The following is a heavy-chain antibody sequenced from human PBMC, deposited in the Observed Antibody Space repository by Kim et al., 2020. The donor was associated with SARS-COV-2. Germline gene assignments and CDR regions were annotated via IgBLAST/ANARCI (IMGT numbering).Heavy chain of an antibody. CDR2: ISYNGGEK. CDR3: ARTPYYYYYIDV. V-gene: IGHV3-30*03. J-gene: IGHJ6*03. D-gene: IGHD2-15*01. Sequence: GGSLRLSCTGSGFTFNSYGIHWVRQAPGKGLEWVAIISYNGGEKNYADSVKGRFTISRDNSKNTVYLQMNSLRPEDTAVYYCARTPYYYYYIDVWGKGTTVTVSS. CDR1: GFTFNSYG.